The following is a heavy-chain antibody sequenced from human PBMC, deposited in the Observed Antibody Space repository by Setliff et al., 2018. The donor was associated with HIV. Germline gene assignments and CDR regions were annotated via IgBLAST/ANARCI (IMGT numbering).Heavy chain of an antibody. Sequence: TLSLTCTVSGGSISSYYWSWIRQPPGKGLEWIGYIYTSGSTNYNPSLKSRVTISVDTSKNQFSLKLSSVTAADTAVYYCARGLSFYDPGGFDYWGQGTLVTVSS. CDR3: ARGLSFYDPGGFDY. CDR1: GGSISSYY. D-gene: IGHD3-22*01. J-gene: IGHJ4*02. V-gene: IGHV4-4*09. CDR2: IYTSGST.